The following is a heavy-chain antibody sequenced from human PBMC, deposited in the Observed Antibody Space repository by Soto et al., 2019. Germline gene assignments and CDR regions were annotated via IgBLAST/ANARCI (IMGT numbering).Heavy chain of an antibody. J-gene: IGHJ4*02. CDR1: GDSISSSTYY. CDR3: VSHEGYYDSSGYTLDY. D-gene: IGHD3-22*01. V-gene: IGHV4-39*01. CDR2: MFYSGNT. Sequence: PSETLSLTCTVSGDSISSSTYYWGWIRQPPGKGLEWIGSMFYSGNTYYNPSLKSRVTLSIDTSKNQFSLKLNSVTAADTAVYYCVSHEGYYDSSGYTLDYWGQGTLVTVSS.